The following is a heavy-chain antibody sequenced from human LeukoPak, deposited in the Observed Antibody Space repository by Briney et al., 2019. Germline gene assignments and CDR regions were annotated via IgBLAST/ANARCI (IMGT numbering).Heavy chain of an antibody. Sequence: GASLQISCAASGFTFSTNWMSWVRQAQGEGLEWVANIKQEGSEKYYVDSVKPPFTISRDNAKNSLYLQMNSLRAEDTAVYYCARGSGYYLGHFDYWGQGTLVTVSS. CDR2: IKQEGSEK. CDR3: ARGSGYYLGHFDY. CDR1: GFTFSTNW. J-gene: IGHJ4*02. D-gene: IGHD3-22*01. V-gene: IGHV3-7*01.